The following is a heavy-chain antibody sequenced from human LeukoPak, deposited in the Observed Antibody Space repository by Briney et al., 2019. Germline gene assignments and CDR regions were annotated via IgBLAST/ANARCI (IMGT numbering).Heavy chain of an antibody. J-gene: IGHJ6*03. V-gene: IGHV4-61*02. Sequence: SETLSLTCTVSGGSISSGSYYWSWIRQPAGKGLEWIGRIYTSGSTNYNPSLKSRVPISVDTSKNQFSLKLSSVTAADTAVYYCASYSNYVSASSYYYYMDVWGKGTTVTVSS. CDR3: ASYSNYVSASSYYYYMDV. D-gene: IGHD4-11*01. CDR2: IYTSGST. CDR1: GGSISSGSYY.